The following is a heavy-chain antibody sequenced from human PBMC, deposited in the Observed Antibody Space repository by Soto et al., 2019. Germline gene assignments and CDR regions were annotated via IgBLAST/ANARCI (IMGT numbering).Heavy chain of an antibody. CDR2: VSYEGANT. D-gene: IGHD1-1*01. V-gene: IGHV3-30-3*01. Sequence: QVHLVESGGGVVQPGGSLRLSCVASGFTFGTYGIHWVRQAPGKGLQWVALVSYEGANTYYAASVKGRFTISRDNSKSTLYLQMDRLRPEDSGVYYCARVTPGNNLYCFSGLDVCGQGISVTVSS. CDR3: ARVTPGNNLYCFSGLDV. CDR1: GFTFGTYG. J-gene: IGHJ6*02.